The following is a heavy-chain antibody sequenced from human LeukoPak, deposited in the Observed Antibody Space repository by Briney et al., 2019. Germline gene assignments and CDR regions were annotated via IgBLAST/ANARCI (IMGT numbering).Heavy chain of an antibody. CDR2: ISSSGSTI. V-gene: IGHV3-11*01. J-gene: IGHJ4*02. CDR3: ARAQRARIAAAGTHPFDY. D-gene: IGHD6-13*01. CDR1: GFTFSDYY. Sequence: GGSLRLSCAASGFTFSDYYMSWIRQAPGKGLEWVSYISSSGSTIYYADSVKGRFTISRDSAKNSLYLQMNSLRAEDTAVYYCARAQRARIAAAGTHPFDYWGQGTLVTVSS.